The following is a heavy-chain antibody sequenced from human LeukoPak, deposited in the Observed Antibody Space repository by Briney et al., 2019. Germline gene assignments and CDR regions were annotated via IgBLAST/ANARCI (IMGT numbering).Heavy chain of an antibody. V-gene: IGHV3-30*04. Sequence: PGGSLRLSCAGSGFTFSLYNMHWVRQAPGKGLEWVALISFGGSPTYYADSVRGRFTISRDNSKNTLFLQMSSLKAEDTAVYYCAREGASNGYHYGMDVWGQGTTVSVPS. CDR3: AREGASNGYHYGMDV. CDR2: ISFGGSPT. CDR1: GFTFSLYN. J-gene: IGHJ6*02. D-gene: IGHD5-12*01.